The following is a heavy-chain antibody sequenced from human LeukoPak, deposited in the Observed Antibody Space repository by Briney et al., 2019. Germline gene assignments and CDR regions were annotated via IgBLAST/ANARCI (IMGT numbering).Heavy chain of an antibody. Sequence: GGSLRLSCAASGFTFDDYGLTWVRQAPGKGLEWVSGINWNGVSTGYADSVKGRFTISRDNAKNSLYLQMNSLRAEDTALYYCARDSTFIAAAGETRHYYYYMDVWGKGTTVTVSS. CDR1: GFTFDDYG. V-gene: IGHV3-20*04. J-gene: IGHJ6*03. CDR2: INWNGVST. D-gene: IGHD6-13*01. CDR3: ARDSTFIAAAGETRHYYYYMDV.